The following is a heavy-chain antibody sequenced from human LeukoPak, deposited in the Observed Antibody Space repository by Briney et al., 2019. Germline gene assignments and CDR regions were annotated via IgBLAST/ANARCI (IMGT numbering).Heavy chain of an antibody. Sequence: GGSLRLSCRVSGFALTSYWMHWVRQVPGKGLVWVARIKYDGSSTNYADFVKGRFTLSRDNAKNTVYLQMSSLRVDDTAMYYCARGLAPSGFDPWGQGTLVTVSS. CDR2: IKYDGSST. D-gene: IGHD3-10*01. CDR1: GFALTSYW. V-gene: IGHV3-74*01. CDR3: ARGLAPSGFDP. J-gene: IGHJ5*02.